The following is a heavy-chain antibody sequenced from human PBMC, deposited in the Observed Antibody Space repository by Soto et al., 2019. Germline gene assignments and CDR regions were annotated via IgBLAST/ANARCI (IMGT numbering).Heavy chain of an antibody. CDR2: ISTTGGST. D-gene: IGHD1-1*01. CDR1: GFTFNAYS. CDR3: ARPDGATYNFRY. V-gene: IGHV3-23*01. Sequence: EVQLLESGGRLLQPGGSLRLSCAASGFTFNAYSLSWVRQAPGKGLEWVSAISTTGGSTYYADSVKGRFTISRDSSQNTLSLHMNSLRAEVTTVYYCARPDGATYNFRYWGQGTLVTVSS. J-gene: IGHJ4*02.